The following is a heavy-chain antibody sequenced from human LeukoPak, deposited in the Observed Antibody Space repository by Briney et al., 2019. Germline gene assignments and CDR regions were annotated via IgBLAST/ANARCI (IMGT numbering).Heavy chain of an antibody. CDR1: GGSISSGGYY. Sequence: SETLSLTCTVSGGSISSGGYYWSWIPQHPGQGLEWIGYIYYSGSTYYTPSLKSRVTISVDTSKNQISLKLSSVTAADTAVYYCASTSYYGSGTQVDVWGQGTTVTVSS. D-gene: IGHD3-10*01. CDR3: ASTSYYGSGTQVDV. V-gene: IGHV4-31*03. J-gene: IGHJ6*02. CDR2: IYYSGST.